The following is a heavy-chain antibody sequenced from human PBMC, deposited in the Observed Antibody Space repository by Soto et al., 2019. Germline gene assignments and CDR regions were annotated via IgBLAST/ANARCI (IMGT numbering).Heavy chain of an antibody. CDR3: ARLGCGGDCYHKIPKYYFDY. D-gene: IGHD2-21*02. J-gene: IGHJ4*02. CDR1: GGTFSSYA. V-gene: IGHV1-69*13. CDR2: IIPIFGTA. Sequence: ASVXVSCKASGGTFSSYAISWVRQAPGQGLEWMGGIIPIFGTANYAQKFQGRVTITADESTSTAYMELSSLRSEDTAVYYCARLGCGGDCYHKIPKYYFDYWGQGTLVTVSS.